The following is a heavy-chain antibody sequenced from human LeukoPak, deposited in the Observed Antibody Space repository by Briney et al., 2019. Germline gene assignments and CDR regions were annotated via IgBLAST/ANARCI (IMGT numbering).Heavy chain of an antibody. CDR2: ISGSGVST. Sequence: GGTLRLSCAASGFTFSSYAMSWVRQAPGKGLEWVSAISGSGVSTYYADSVKGRFTISRDNTKNTLYLQMNTLRAEDTAVYYCAKELLRYFAWGQGTLVTVSS. D-gene: IGHD3-9*01. V-gene: IGHV3-23*01. J-gene: IGHJ5*02. CDR1: GFTFSSYA. CDR3: AKELLRYFA.